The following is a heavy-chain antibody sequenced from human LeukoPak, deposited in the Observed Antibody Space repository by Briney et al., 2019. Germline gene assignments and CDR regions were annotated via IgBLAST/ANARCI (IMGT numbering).Heavy chain of an antibody. CDR3: AKVFEATISGALDY. D-gene: IGHD5-12*01. J-gene: IGHJ4*02. V-gene: IGHV3-23*01. CDR2: ISGSGGST. CDR1: GFTFSSYA. Sequence: GGSLRLSCAASGFTFSSYAMSWVRQAPGKGLEWVSAISGSGGSTYYADSVKGRFTISRDNSKNTLYLQMNSLRAEDTAVYYCAKVFEATISGALDYWGQGTLVTVSS.